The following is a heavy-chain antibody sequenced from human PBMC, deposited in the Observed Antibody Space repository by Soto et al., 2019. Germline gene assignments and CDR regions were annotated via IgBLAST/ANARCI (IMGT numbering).Heavy chain of an antibody. D-gene: IGHD3-22*01. CDR1: GFTFSSYG. J-gene: IGHJ6*02. V-gene: IGHV3-30*18. Sequence: GGSLRLSCAASGFTFSSYGMHWVRQAPGKGLEWVAVISYDGSNKYYADSVKGRFTISRDNSKNTLYLQMNSLRAEDTAVYYCAKILKDHTSYYDSSGYYLGYYYYYGMDVWGQGTTVTVS. CDR3: AKILKDHTSYYDSSGYYLGYYYYYGMDV. CDR2: ISYDGSNK.